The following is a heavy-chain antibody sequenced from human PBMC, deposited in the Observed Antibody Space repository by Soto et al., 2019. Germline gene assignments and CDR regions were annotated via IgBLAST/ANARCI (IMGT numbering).Heavy chain of an antibody. J-gene: IGHJ5*02. CDR1: GGTFSSYA. V-gene: IGHV1-69*13. CDR3: ARDLSIAAAGTPSSWFDP. D-gene: IGHD6-13*01. Sequence: SVKVSCKASGGTFSSYAISWVRQAPGQGPEWMGGIIPIFGTANYAQKFQGRVTITADESTSTAYMELSSLRSEDTAVYYCARDLSIAAAGTPSSWFDPWGQGTLVTVSS. CDR2: IIPIFGTA.